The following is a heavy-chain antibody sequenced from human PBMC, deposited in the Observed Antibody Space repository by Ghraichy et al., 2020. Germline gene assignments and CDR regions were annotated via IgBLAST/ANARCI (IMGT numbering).Heavy chain of an antibody. CDR1: GGSISSGGYS. Sequence: SETLSLTCAVSGGSISSGGYSWSWIRQPPGKGLEWIGYIYHSGSTYYNPSLKSRVTISVDRSKNQFSLKLSSVTAADTAVYYCASRVVTIFGVVAGWFDPWGQGTLVTVSS. CDR3: ASRVVTIFGVVAGWFDP. D-gene: IGHD3-3*01. V-gene: IGHV4-30-2*01. CDR2: IYHSGST. J-gene: IGHJ5*02.